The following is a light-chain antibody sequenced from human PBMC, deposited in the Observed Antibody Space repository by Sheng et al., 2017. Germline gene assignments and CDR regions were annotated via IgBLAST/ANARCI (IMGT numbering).Light chain of an antibody. J-gene: IGKJ4*01. Sequence: DIQMTQSPSTLSAFVGDRVTITCRASQSVATWLAWYQQTPGKAPKLLIYKASTLDLGVPSRFSGSGSGTEFTLTIDSLQPDDFATYFCQQYDSFPLTFGGGTRV. CDR3: QQYDSFPLT. V-gene: IGKV1-5*03. CDR1: QSVATW. CDR2: KAS.